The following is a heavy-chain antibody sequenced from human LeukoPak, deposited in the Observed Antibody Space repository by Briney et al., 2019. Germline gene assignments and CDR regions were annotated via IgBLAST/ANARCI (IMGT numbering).Heavy chain of an antibody. CDR2: ISSSSSYI. D-gene: IGHD3-22*01. V-gene: IGHV3-21*01. J-gene: IGHJ4*02. Sequence: KPGGSLRLSCAASGFTFSSYSVIWVRQAPGKRLEWVSSISSSSSYIYYADSVKGRFTISRDNAKNSLYLQINSLRAEDTAVYYCARGGTGITMIKRQRGVDYWGQGTLVTVSS. CDR1: GFTFSSYS. CDR3: ARGGTGITMIKRQRGVDY.